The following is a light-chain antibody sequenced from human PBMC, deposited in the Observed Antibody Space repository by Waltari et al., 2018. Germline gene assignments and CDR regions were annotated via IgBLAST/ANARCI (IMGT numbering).Light chain of an antibody. CDR2: DVS. CDR1: NIGSKS. Sequence: SYELTRPPSVSVAPGKTARITCGGRNIGSKSVHWYQQKPGQAPVLVVDDVSDRPSGIPERLSVSNSGNTATLTITRVEAGDEADYYCQVWDTSSDHPVFGGGTKLTVL. V-gene: IGLV3-21*03. J-gene: IGLJ2*01. CDR3: QVWDTSSDHPV.